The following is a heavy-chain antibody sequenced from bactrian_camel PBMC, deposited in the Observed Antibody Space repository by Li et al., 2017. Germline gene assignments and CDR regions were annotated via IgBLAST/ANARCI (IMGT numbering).Heavy chain of an antibody. Sequence: HVQLVESGGGSVQAGGSLRLSCSYTATFERSSDCLGWFRQAPLNERQVVAGIDSVGTATYADSVKGRFTISLDNAKNTVYLQMNNLEPDDTAMYYCAIGARCEMVLWDYWGHGTQVTVS. CDR3: AIGARCEMVLWDY. J-gene: IGHJ4*01. V-gene: IGHV3S53*01. CDR2: IDSVGTA. CDR1: ATFERSSDC. D-gene: IGHD1*01.